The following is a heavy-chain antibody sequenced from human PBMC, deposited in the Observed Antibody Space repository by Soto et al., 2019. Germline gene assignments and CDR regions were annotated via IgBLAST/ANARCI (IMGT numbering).Heavy chain of an antibody. Sequence: GGSLRLSCVATGFTFSSYAMRWVRQAPGKGLEWVSAISGDGGNTHYADSVKGRFTISRDNSKNTLYLQMNSLRAEDTAIYYCAKVVAIYYFDYWGQGTLVTVSS. CDR2: ISGDGGNT. CDR3: AKVVAIYYFDY. V-gene: IGHV3-23*01. CDR1: GFTFSSYA. J-gene: IGHJ4*02. D-gene: IGHD5-12*01.